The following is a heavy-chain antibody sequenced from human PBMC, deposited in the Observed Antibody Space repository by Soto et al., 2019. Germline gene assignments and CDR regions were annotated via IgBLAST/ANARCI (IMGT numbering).Heavy chain of an antibody. V-gene: IGHV4-61*01. J-gene: IGHJ4*02. D-gene: IGHD3-3*01. Sequence: TSETLSLTCTVSGGSVSSGSYYWSWVRQPPGKGLEWIWYIYYSGSTNYNPSLKSRVTISVDTSKNQFSLKLSSVTAADTAVYYCVRALSYYDFWSGLDYWGQGTLVTVSS. CDR3: VRALSYYDFWSGLDY. CDR2: IYYSGST. CDR1: GGSVSSGSYY.